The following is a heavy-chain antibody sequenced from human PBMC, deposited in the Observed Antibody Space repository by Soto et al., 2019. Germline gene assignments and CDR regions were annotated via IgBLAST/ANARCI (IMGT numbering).Heavy chain of an antibody. D-gene: IGHD1-1*01. V-gene: IGHV3-53*02. J-gene: IGHJ6*02. Sequence: EVQLVATGGGLIQPGGSLRLSCAASGFTVSINYRSWLRQAPGKGLECVSVSYSGGSTYYADSVKGRFTISSDNSKNTLYLQMNSLGAEDTAVYYCARVSSTFYYYYGMDVWGPGTTVTVSS. CDR1: GFTVSINY. CDR2: SYSGGST. CDR3: ARVSSTFYYYYGMDV.